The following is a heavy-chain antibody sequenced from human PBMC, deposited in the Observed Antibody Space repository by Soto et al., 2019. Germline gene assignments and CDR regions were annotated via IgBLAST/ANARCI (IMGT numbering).Heavy chain of an antibody. CDR2: INHSGST. J-gene: IGHJ4*01. D-gene: IGHD2-8*02. V-gene: IGHV4-34*01. CDR1: GGSFSGYY. CDR3: GRSKITGRFDY. Sequence: PSETLSLTCAVYGGSFSGYYWSWIRQPPGKGLEWIGEINHSGSTNYNPSLKSRVTISVDTSKNQFSLKLTSVTAADTAVYYCGRSKITGRFDYWGQEPWSPSPQ.